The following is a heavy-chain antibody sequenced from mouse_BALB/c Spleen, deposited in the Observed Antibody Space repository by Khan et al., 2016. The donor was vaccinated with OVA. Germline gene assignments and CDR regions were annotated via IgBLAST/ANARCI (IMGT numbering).Heavy chain of an antibody. V-gene: IGHV5-17*02. J-gene: IGHJ2*01. CDR3: ATSYYYGYYFDY. CDR1: GFTFSSYG. Sequence: EVELVESGGGLVQPGGSRKLSCAASGFTFSSYGMHWVRQAPEKGLEWVAYISGDSNTIYYADTVKGRFTISRDNTKNTLLLIMTSLMSEDTAMYYCATSYYYGYYFDYWGPGTTLTVSS. CDR2: ISGDSNTI. D-gene: IGHD1-1*01.